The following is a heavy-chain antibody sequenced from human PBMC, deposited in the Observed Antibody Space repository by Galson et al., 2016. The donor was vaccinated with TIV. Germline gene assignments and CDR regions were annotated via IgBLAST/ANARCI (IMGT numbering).Heavy chain of an antibody. CDR2: IYWDDDK. J-gene: IGHJ3*02. V-gene: IGHV2-5*02. CDR1: GFSLSTGGVG. CDR3: AHRHMTLSTGSDALDM. Sequence: PALVKPTQTLTLTCTFSGFSLSTGGVGVGWIRQPQGKALEWLGLIYWDDDKRYSPSLKSRLTIHKDPSKNQVVLTLTHIDPVHTAKYYCAHRHMTLSTGSDALDMWGQGTRVTVSS. D-gene: IGHD3-9*01.